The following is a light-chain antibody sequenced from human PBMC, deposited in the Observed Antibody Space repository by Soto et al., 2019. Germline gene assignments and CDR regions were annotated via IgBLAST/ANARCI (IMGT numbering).Light chain of an antibody. CDR2: AAS. CDR3: QQSYSTLYT. CDR1: QSISSY. V-gene: IGKV1-39*01. Sequence: DIQMTQSPSSLSASVGDRVTITCRASQSISSYLNWYQQKPGKAPKLLIYAASSLQSGVPSRFSGSGSGTDFTLTISSLQPEDFATYYCQQSYSTLYTFGQGTXLEI. J-gene: IGKJ2*01.